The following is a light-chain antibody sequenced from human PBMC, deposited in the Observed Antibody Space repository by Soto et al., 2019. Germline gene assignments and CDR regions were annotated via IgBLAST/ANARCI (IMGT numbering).Light chain of an antibody. CDR3: SSYTTSNTRQIV. V-gene: IGLV2-14*03. CDR2: DVT. Sequence: QSVLTQPASVSGSPGQSITISCTGTSSDVGGYNYVSWYQHRPGKAPKLIIYDVTSRPSGVSIRFSGSKSDNTASLTISGLQPEDEADYHCSSYTTSNTRQIVFGTGTKVTVL. CDR1: SSDVGGYNY. J-gene: IGLJ1*01.